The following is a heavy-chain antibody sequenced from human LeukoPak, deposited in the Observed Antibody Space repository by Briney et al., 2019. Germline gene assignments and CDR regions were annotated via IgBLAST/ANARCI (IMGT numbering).Heavy chain of an antibody. Sequence: KPSETLSLTCTVSGGSISSYYWSWIRQPPGKGLEWIGYIYYSGSTNYNPSLKSRVTISVDTSKNQFSLKLSSVTAADTAVYYCARAPRTYSSGWRSDAFDFWGQGTMVTVSS. CDR3: ARAPRTYSSGWRSDAFDF. D-gene: IGHD6-19*01. V-gene: IGHV4-59*01. CDR1: GGSISSYY. J-gene: IGHJ3*01. CDR2: IYYSGST.